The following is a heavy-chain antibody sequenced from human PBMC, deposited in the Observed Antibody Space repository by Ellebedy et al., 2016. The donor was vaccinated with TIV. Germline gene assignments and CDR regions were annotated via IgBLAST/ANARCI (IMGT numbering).Heavy chain of an antibody. D-gene: IGHD2-15*01. CDR1: GYTFTGYY. J-gene: IGHJ6*02. V-gene: IGHV1-69*13. Sequence: SVKVSCXASGYTFTGYYMHWVRQAPGQGLEWMGGIIPIFGTANYAQKFQGRVTITADESTSTAYMELSSLRSEDTAVYYCATPTQPKGYYYYYGMDVWGQGTTVTVSS. CDR3: ATPTQPKGYYYYYGMDV. CDR2: IIPIFGTA.